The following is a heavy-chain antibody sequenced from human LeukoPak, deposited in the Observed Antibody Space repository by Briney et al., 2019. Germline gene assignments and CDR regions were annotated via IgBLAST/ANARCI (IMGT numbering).Heavy chain of an antibody. Sequence: ASVKVSCKASGYTFTSYGISWVRQAPGQGLEWMGWISAYNGNTNYAQKLQGRVTMTTDTSTSTAYMELRSLRSDDTAVYYCARDGIAAAGPYYYYYYMDVWGKGTTVTISS. CDR2: ISAYNGNT. CDR1: GYTFTSYG. CDR3: ARDGIAAAGPYYYYYYMDV. J-gene: IGHJ6*03. D-gene: IGHD6-13*01. V-gene: IGHV1-18*01.